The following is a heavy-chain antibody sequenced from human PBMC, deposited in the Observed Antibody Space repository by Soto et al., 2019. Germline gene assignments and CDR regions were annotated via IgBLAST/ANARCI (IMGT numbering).Heavy chain of an antibody. J-gene: IGHJ4*02. V-gene: IGHV3-48*01. Sequence: GGSLRLSCAASGFTFSNYSMNWVRQAPGKGLEWVSYITSSSNTIYADSVKGRFTISRDNAKNSLYLQMNSLRAEDTAVYYCATGTLPKYWGQGTLVTVSS. CDR3: ATGTLPKY. CDR1: GFTFSNYS. CDR2: ITSSSNTI.